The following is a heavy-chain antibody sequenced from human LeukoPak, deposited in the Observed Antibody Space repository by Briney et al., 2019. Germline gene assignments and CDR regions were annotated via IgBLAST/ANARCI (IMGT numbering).Heavy chain of an antibody. J-gene: IGHJ4*02. CDR1: GFTFSSYT. CDR3: AKESQRGYSYGYIRDYFDS. V-gene: IGHV3-21*04. D-gene: IGHD5-18*01. CDR2: ISGSSSYI. Sequence: GGSLRLSCAASGFTFSSYTMKWVRQAPGKGLEWVSSISGSSSYIYYADSVKGRFTISRDNSKNTLYLQMNSLRAEDTAVYYCAKESQRGYSYGYIRDYFDSWGQGTLVTVSS.